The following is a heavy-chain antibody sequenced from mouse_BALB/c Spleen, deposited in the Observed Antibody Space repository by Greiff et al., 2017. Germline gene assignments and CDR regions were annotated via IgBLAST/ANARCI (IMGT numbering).Heavy chain of an antibody. D-gene: IGHD3-3*01. Sequence: EVKLMESGGGLVKPGGSLKLSCAASGFTFSSYAMSWVRQSPEKRLEWVAEISSGGSYTYYPDTVTGRFTISRDNAKNTLYLEMSSLRSEDTAMYYCARRATGYFDYWGQGTTLTVSS. CDR1: GFTFSSYA. J-gene: IGHJ2*01. CDR2: ISSGGSYT. V-gene: IGHV5-9-4*01. CDR3: ARRATGYFDY.